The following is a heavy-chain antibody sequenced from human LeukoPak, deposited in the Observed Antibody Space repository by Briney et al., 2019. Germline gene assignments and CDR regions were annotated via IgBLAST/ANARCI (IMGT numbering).Heavy chain of an antibody. V-gene: IGHV3-30-3*01. CDR3: AREGSQTTVVTPXLDY. CDR1: GFTFSSYA. Sequence: GGSLRLSCAASGFTFSSYAMHWVRQAPGKGLEWVAVISYDGSNKYYADSVKGRFTISRDNSKNTLYLQMNSLRAEDTAVYYCAREGSQTTVVTPXLDYW. J-gene: IGHJ4*01. D-gene: IGHD4-23*01. CDR2: ISYDGSNK.